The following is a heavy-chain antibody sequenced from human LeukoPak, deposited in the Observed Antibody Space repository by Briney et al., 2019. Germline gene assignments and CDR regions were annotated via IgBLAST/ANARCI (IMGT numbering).Heavy chain of an antibody. V-gene: IGHV4-59*01. CDR2: IYYSGST. Sequence: SETLSLTCTVSGGSISSYYWSWIRQPPGKGLEWIGYIYYSGSTNYNPSLKSRVTISVDTSKNQFSLKLSSVTAADTAVYYCARDLLNYDILTGYYYYYGMDVWGQGTTVTVSS. J-gene: IGHJ6*02. CDR3: ARDLLNYDILTGYYYYYGMDV. D-gene: IGHD3-9*01. CDR1: GGSISSYY.